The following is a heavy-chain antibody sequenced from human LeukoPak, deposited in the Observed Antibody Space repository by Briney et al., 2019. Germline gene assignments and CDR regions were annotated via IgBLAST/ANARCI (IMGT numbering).Heavy chain of an antibody. CDR1: GYTFTSYG. CDR2: ISAYNGNT. J-gene: IGHJ5*02. CDR3: ARVGHYDFWSGYYTEWFDP. D-gene: IGHD3-3*01. V-gene: IGHV1-18*01. Sequence: ASVKVSCKASGYTFTSYGISWVRQAPGQGLEWMGWISAYNGNTNYAQKLQGRVTMTTDTSTSTAYMELRSLRSDDTAAYYCARVGHYDFWSGYYTEWFDPWGQGTLVTVSS.